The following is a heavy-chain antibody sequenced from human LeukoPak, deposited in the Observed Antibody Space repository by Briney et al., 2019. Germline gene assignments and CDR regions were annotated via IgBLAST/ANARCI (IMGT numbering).Heavy chain of an antibody. J-gene: IGHJ4*02. D-gene: IGHD5-18*01. CDR3: AKAKGYSYAYYFDY. CDR1: GFTFSSYG. CDR2: IWYDGSNK. V-gene: IGHV3-33*06. Sequence: PGGSLRLSCAASGFTFSSYGMHWVRQAPGKGLEWVAVIWYDGSNKYYADSVKGRFTISRDNSKNTLYLQMNSLRAEDTAVYYCAKAKGYSYAYYFDYWGQGTLVTVSS.